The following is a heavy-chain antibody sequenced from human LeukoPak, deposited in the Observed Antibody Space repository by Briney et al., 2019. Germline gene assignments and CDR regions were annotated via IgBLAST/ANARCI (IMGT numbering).Heavy chain of an antibody. CDR3: ARDFGYCSSTSCRYYYYYGMDV. J-gene: IGHJ6*02. D-gene: IGHD2-2*03. CDR2: ISAYNGNT. V-gene: IGHV1-18*01. Sequence: ASVKVSCKASGYTFTSCGNSWVREAPGQGLEWMGWISAYNGNTNYAQKLQGRVTMTTDTSTSTAYMELRSLRSDDTAVYYCARDFGYCSSTSCRYYYYYGMDVWGQGTTVTVSS. CDR1: GYTFTSCG.